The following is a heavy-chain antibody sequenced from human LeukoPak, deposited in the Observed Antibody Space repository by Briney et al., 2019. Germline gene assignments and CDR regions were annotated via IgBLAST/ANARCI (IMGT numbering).Heavy chain of an antibody. Sequence: LAGGSLRLSCAASGFTFSSYAMHWVHQAPGKGLEWVAVISYDGSNKYYADSVKGRFTISRDNSKNTLYLQMNSLRAEDTAVYYCARAYSSSPPYFDYWGQGTLVTVSS. J-gene: IGHJ4*02. V-gene: IGHV3-30-3*01. D-gene: IGHD6-6*01. CDR3: ARAYSSSPPYFDY. CDR1: GFTFSSYA. CDR2: ISYDGSNK.